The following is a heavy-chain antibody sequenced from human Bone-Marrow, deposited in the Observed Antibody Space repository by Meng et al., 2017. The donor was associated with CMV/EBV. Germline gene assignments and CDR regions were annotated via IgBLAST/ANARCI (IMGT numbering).Heavy chain of an antibody. CDR3: ARGVCSSTACKFYYYGMDV. V-gene: IGHV1-8*03. CDR2: MNPNNGNT. J-gene: IGHJ6*02. Sequence: ASVKVSCKASGYTLTSYEINWVRQAAGQGLEWMGWMNPNNGNTGYAQKFQGRVTITRNTSIRTAHMELSSLTSEDTAVYYCARGVCSSTACKFYYYGMDVWGQGTTVTVSS. D-gene: IGHD2-2*01. CDR1: GYTLTSYE.